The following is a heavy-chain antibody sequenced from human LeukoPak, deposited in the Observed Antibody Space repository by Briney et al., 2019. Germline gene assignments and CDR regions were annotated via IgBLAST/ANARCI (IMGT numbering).Heavy chain of an antibody. CDR3: ASVVEQWLVLDAFDI. CDR1: GYTFTGYY. Sequence: ASVKVSCKASGYTFTGYYMHWVRQAPGQGLEWMGRINPNSGGTNYAQKFQGRVTMIRDTSISTAYMGLSRLRSDDTAVYYCASVVEQWLVLDAFDIWGQGTMVTVSS. CDR2: INPNSGGT. V-gene: IGHV1-2*06. J-gene: IGHJ3*02. D-gene: IGHD6-19*01.